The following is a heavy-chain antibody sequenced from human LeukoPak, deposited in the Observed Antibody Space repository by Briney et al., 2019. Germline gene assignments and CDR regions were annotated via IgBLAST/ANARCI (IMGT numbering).Heavy chain of an antibody. Sequence: GSLRLSCAASGFTFSSYGMHWVRQAPGKGLEWVAFIRYDGSNKYYADSVKGRFTISRDNSKNSLYLQMNSLRDEDTAVYYCAKDRSSSFYYYYMDVWGKGTTVTVSS. J-gene: IGHJ6*03. D-gene: IGHD6-13*01. CDR2: IRYDGSNK. CDR3: AKDRSSSFYYYYMDV. CDR1: GFTFSSYG. V-gene: IGHV3-30*02.